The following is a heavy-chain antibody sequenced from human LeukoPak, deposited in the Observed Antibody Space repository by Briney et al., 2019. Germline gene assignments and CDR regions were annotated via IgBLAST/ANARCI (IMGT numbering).Heavy chain of an antibody. D-gene: IGHD3-10*01. CDR3: ARRITMVRGVIIVCDY. CDR2: ISSSSSYI. CDR1: GFTFSSYS. Sequence: GGSLRLSCAASGFTFSSYSMNWVRQAPGKGLEWVSSISSSSSYIYYADSVKGRFTISRDNSKNTLYLQMNSLRAEDTAVYYCARRITMVRGVIIVCDYWGQGTLVTVSS. J-gene: IGHJ4*02. V-gene: IGHV3-21*04.